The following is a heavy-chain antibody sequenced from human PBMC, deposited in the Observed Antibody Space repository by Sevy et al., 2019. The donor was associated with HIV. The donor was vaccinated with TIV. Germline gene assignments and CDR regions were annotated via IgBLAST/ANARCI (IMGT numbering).Heavy chain of an antibody. CDR2: YDPEDGET. V-gene: IGHV1-24*01. CDR3: ATSPDYYDSSRDAFDI. J-gene: IGHJ3*02. CDR1: GYSVSDLS. D-gene: IGHD3-22*01. Sequence: ASVKVSCKVCGYSVSDLSIHWVRQAPGKGLEWMGGYDPEDGETIYAQKFQGRVTMTEDTSTDTAYMELSSLRSEDTAVYYCATSPDYYDSSRDAFDIWGQGTMVTVSS.